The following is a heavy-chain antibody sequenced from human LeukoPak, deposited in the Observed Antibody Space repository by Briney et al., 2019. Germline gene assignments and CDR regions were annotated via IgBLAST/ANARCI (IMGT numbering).Heavy chain of an antibody. V-gene: IGHV1-3*01. Sequence: ASVKVSCKASGYTFTSYAIHWMRQAPGQRLEWMGWINAGNGNTKYSQKSQGRVTITRDTSASTAYMELSSLRSEDTAVYYCARYGSVVDTAIFDYWGQGTLVTVSS. CDR1: GYTFTSYA. J-gene: IGHJ4*02. CDR3: ARYGSVVDTAIFDY. D-gene: IGHD5-18*01. CDR2: INAGNGNT.